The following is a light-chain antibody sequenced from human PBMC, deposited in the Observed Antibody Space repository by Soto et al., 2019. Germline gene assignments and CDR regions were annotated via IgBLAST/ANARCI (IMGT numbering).Light chain of an antibody. CDR1: QGISNY. CDR3: QKYNSAPWT. J-gene: IGKJ1*01. V-gene: IGKV1-27*01. Sequence: DIQMTQSPSSLSASVGERVTITCRARQGISNYLAWYQQQPGKVPKLLIYVASTLQSGVPSRFSGSGSGTDFTLTISILQPEDVATYYCQKYNSAPWTFGQGTKVEIK. CDR2: VAS.